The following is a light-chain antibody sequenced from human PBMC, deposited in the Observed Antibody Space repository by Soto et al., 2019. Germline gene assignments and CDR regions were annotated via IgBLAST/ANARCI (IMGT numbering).Light chain of an antibody. V-gene: IGLV1-40*01. CDR1: SSNIGAGYE. Sequence: QSVLPQPPSVSEAPGQRVTISFTGSSSNIGAGYEAHWYQQVPGTAPKLLIYENNNRPSGVPDRFSGSKSGTSASLAITGLQAEDEAEYYCQSYDSSLSGYVFGTGTKLTVL. CDR2: ENN. J-gene: IGLJ1*01. CDR3: QSYDSSLSGYV.